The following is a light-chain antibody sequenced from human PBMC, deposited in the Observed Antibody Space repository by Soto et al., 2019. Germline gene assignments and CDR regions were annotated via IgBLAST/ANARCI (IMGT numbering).Light chain of an antibody. CDR2: GGS. CDR3: HQYATSSPT. CDR1: QSISVY. J-gene: IGKJ2*01. V-gene: IGKV1-5*01. Sequence: DIQMTQSPSTLSASVGDRVTITCRASQSISVYLAWYQQRPREAPKLLIYGGSSLESGVPSRFSGSGSGTEFTLTIGSLQPTDFATYYCHQYATSSPTFGQGTKLEI.